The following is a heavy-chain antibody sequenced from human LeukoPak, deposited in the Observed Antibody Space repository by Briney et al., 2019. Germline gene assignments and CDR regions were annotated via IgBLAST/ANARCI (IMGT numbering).Heavy chain of an antibody. D-gene: IGHD6-19*01. V-gene: IGHV3-74*01. CDR3: AKTTTGYSSGRFPGWPVDY. CDR2: INTAGST. J-gene: IGHJ4*02. Sequence: GGSLRLSCEVSGLTFSNVWMHWVRQAPGQGLVWVSRINTAGSTVYADPVKGRFTISRDNSKNTVYLQMNSLRVEDTAVYYCAKTTTGYSSGRFPGWPVDYWGQGTLVTVSS. CDR1: GLTFSNVW.